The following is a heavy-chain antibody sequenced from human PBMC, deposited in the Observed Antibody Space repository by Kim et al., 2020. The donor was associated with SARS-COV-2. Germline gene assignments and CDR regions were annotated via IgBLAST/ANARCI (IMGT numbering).Heavy chain of an antibody. J-gene: IGHJ4*02. V-gene: IGHV4-34*01. CDR2: INHSGST. CDR3: ARSPYYGSGIPFDY. CDR1: GGSFSGYY. Sequence: SETLSLTCAVYGGSFSGYYWSWIRQPPGKGLEWIGEINHSGSTNYNPSLKSRVTISVDTSKNQFSLKLSSVTAADTAVYYCARSPYYGSGIPFDYWGQGTLVTVSS. D-gene: IGHD3-10*01.